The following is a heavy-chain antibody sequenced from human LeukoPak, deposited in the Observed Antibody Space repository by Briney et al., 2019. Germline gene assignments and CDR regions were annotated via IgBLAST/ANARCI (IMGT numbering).Heavy chain of an antibody. CDR2: ISSSGSYI. CDR3: ASSYYDILTGYYRPGLFDY. D-gene: IGHD3-9*01. V-gene: IGHV3-21*01. Sequence: SGGSLRLSCAASGFTFSSYSMTWVRQAPGKGLEWVSSISSSGSYIYYADSVKGRFTISRDNAKNSLYLQMNSLRAEDTVVYYCASSYYDILTGYYRPGLFDYWGQGTLVTVSS. J-gene: IGHJ4*02. CDR1: GFTFSSYS.